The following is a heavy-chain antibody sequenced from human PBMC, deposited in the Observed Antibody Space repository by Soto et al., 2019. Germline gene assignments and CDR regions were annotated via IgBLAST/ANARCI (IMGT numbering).Heavy chain of an antibody. CDR2: ISTYSGDT. V-gene: IGHV1-18*01. Sequence: GASVKVSCKASGYTFFTHDISWVRQAPGQGLEWMGWISTYSGDTKYAQKLQGRVTMTTDTSTTTAYLELRSLRSDDTAVYYCARHHGPTTSENWFDPWGQGTLVTVSS. CDR3: ARHHGPTTSENWFDP. D-gene: IGHD5-12*01. CDR1: GYTFFTHD. J-gene: IGHJ5*02.